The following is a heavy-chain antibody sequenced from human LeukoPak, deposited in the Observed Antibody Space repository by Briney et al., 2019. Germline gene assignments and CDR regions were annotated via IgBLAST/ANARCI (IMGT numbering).Heavy chain of an antibody. CDR2: IYYSGST. D-gene: IGHD4-17*01. Sequence: SETLSLTCTVSGGSLSSSSYYWGWIRQPPGEGLEWIGSIYYSGSTYYSPSLKSRVTISVDTSKNQFSLKLSSVTAADTAVYYCARHRTTVTTALIWGQGTLVTVSS. V-gene: IGHV4-39*01. J-gene: IGHJ4*02. CDR1: GGSLSSSSYY. CDR3: ARHRTTVTTALI.